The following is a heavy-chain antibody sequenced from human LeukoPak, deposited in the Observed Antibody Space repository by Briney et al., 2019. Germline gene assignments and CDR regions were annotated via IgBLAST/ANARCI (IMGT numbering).Heavy chain of an antibody. D-gene: IGHD5-24*01. CDR3: AREGGGYNDRGFDY. CDR1: GFTFSSYS. V-gene: IGHV3-48*01. CDR2: ISSSSSTI. Sequence: GGSLRLSCAASGFTFSSYSMNWVRQAPGKGLEWVSYISSSSSTIYYADSVKGRFTISRDNAKNSLYLQMNSLRAEDTAVYYCAREGGGYNDRGFDYWGQGTLVTVSS. J-gene: IGHJ4*02.